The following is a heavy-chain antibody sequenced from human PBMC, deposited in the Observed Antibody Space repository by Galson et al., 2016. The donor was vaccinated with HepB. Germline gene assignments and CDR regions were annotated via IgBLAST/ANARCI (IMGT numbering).Heavy chain of an antibody. CDR3: ARHLGGRGYFDF. Sequence: SLRLSCAVSGLTFSTSWMHWVRQAPGEGLVWVSRMRGDGGVTDHVDSVKGRFTISRDNAKNTLYLQMNSLRAEDTALYYCARHLGGRGYFDFWGQGALVTVSS. V-gene: IGHV3-74*01. CDR1: GLTFSTSW. J-gene: IGHJ4*02. D-gene: IGHD3-10*01. CDR2: MRGDGGVT.